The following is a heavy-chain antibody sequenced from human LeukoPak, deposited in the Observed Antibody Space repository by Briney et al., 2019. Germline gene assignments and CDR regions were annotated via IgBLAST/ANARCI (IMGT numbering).Heavy chain of an antibody. CDR3: ARAYSSTAPDAVDI. J-gene: IGHJ3*02. D-gene: IGHD2-2*01. Sequence: ASVKVSCQASGYSFTSYGISWLRQAPAQGLEWMGWICAYKGNTNYAQKPQGRVTMTTDTSTSTAYIERRSLRSDDTAVYYCARAYSSTAPDAVDIWGEGTMVTVSS. CDR2: ICAYKGNT. CDR1: GYSFTSYG. V-gene: IGHV1-18*01.